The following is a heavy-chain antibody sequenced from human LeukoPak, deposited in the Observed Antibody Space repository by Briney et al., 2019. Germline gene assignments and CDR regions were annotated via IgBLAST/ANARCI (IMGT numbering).Heavy chain of an antibody. J-gene: IGHJ5*02. CDR1: GFTFSTYN. D-gene: IGHD6-13*01. CDR3: AKDLFGSNWYNWFDP. Sequence: GGSLRLSCAASGFTFSTYNIHWVRQAPGKGLEWVAVISYDGNDKYYADSVKGRFTISRDNSKNTLYLQMDSLRAEDTAVYYCAKDLFGSNWYNWFDPWGQGTLVTVSS. CDR2: ISYDGNDK. V-gene: IGHV3-30*18.